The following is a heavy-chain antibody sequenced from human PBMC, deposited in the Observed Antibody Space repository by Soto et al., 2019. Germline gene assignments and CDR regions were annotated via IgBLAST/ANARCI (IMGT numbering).Heavy chain of an antibody. D-gene: IGHD2-15*01. V-gene: IGHV1-69*13. CDR2: IVPIYRTA. J-gene: IGHJ5*02. CDR3: VRDPRGGQNWFDP. CDR1: GGTFSSYR. Sequence: GASVKVSCKASGGTFSSYRINWVRQAPGQGLEWVGGIVPIYRTADYAQKFQGRVTITADESARTSYMELRSLTVEDTAVYYCVRDPRGGQNWFDPWGQGTLVTVSS.